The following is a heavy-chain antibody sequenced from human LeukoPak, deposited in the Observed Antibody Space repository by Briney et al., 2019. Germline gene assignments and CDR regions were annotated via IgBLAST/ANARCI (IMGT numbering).Heavy chain of an antibody. V-gene: IGHV4-30-2*01. J-gene: IGHJ3*02. CDR3: ARAGYCSGGSCPRGAFDI. D-gene: IGHD2-15*01. CDR1: GGSISSGGYS. Sequence: SETLSLTCAVSGGSISSGGYSWSWIRQPPGKGLEWIGYIYHSGSTCYNPSLKSRVTISVDRSKNQFSLKLSSVTAADMAVYYCARAGYCSGGSCPRGAFDIWGQGTMVTVS. CDR2: IYHSGST.